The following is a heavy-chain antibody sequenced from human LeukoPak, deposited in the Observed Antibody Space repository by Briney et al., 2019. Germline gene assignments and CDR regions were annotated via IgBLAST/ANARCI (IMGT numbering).Heavy chain of an antibody. CDR2: IYYTGST. CDR1: GGSISTYY. J-gene: IGHJ4*02. D-gene: IGHD3-9*01. CDR3: ARDWGYYDILTGYYLDHYYFDY. V-gene: IGHV4-59*12. Sequence: PSETLSLTCTVSGGSISTYYWSWIRQPPGKGLEWIGYIYYTGSTSYNPSLKSRVTMSVDTSKNQFSLKLSSVTAADTAVYYCARDWGYYDILTGYYLDHYYFDYWGQGTLVTVSS.